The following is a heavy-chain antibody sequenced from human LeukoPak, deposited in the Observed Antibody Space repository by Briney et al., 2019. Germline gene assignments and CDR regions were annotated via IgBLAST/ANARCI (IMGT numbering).Heavy chain of an antibody. J-gene: IGHJ6*02. D-gene: IGHD6-19*01. CDR1: GGSISSSSYY. CDR2: IYYSGST. V-gene: IGHV4-39*01. Sequence: PSETLSLTCTVSGGSISSSSYYWGWIRQPPGKGLEWIGSIYYSGSTYYNPSLKSRVTISVDTSKNQFSLKLSSVTAADTAVYYCASLEATYSSGWRDSLYYYYGMDVWGQGTTVTVSS. CDR3: ASLEATYSSGWRDSLYYYYGMDV.